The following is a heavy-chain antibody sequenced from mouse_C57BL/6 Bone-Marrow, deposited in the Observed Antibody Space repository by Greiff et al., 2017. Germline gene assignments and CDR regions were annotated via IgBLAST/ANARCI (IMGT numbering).Heavy chain of an antibody. J-gene: IGHJ2*01. Sequence: VQLQQSGAELVKPGASVKLSCKASGYTFTSYWMHWVKQRPGQGLEWIGMIHPNSGSTNYNEKFKSKATLTVDKSSSTAYMQLSSLTSEDSAVYYCARGDQWEYYFDYWGQGTTLTVSS. V-gene: IGHV1-64*01. CDR2: IHPNSGST. CDR1: GYTFTSYW. D-gene: IGHD3-3*01. CDR3: ARGDQWEYYFDY.